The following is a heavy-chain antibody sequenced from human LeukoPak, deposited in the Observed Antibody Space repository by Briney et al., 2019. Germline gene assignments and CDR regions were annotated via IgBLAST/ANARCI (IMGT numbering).Heavy chain of an antibody. J-gene: IGHJ4*02. CDR2: IYYSGST. CDR1: GGSISSSSYY. D-gene: IGHD6-13*01. Sequence: SETLSLTCTVSGGSISSSSYYWGWIRQPPGKGLEWIGSIYYSGSTYYNPSLKSRVTISVDTSKNQFSLKLSSVTAADTAVYYCARGDPGDGQQLYWGQGTLVTVSS. V-gene: IGHV4-39*07. CDR3: ARGDPGDGQQLY.